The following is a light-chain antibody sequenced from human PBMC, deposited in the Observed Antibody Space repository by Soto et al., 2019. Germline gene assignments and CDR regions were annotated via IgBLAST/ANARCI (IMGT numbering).Light chain of an antibody. V-gene: IGLV1-51*01. J-gene: IGLJ1*01. CDR2: DNV. CDR3: GSWDNSLSSYV. CDR1: GSNLGRNY. Sequence: QSVLTQPPSVSATPGQKVTISCSGSGSNLGRNYVSWYQQLPGTAPKLLIYDNVYRFSGIPDRFSGSKSGTSATLGITGLQTGDEGDYYCGSWDNSLSSYVFGTGTKLTVL.